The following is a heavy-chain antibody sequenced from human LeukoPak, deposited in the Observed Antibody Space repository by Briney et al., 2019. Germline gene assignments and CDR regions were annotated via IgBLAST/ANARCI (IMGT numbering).Heavy chain of an antibody. CDR2: IYHSGST. J-gene: IGHJ5*02. D-gene: IGHD3-3*01. Sequence: SETLSLTCTVSGYSISSGYYWGCIRQPPGKGLEWIGSIYHSGSTYYNPSFRSRVTISVDTSKNQFSLRVSSVTAADTAIYYCPRGSLFGVDEEYNWFDPWGQGTLVTVSS. CDR1: GYSISSGYY. CDR3: PRGSLFGVDEEYNWFDP. V-gene: IGHV4-38-2*02.